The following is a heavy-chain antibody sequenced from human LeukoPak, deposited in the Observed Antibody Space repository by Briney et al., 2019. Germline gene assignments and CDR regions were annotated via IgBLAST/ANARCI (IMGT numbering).Heavy chain of an antibody. J-gene: IGHJ4*02. CDR3: ARMDIAGPNDY. Sequence: SETLSLTCTVSGGSISSGGYSWSWIRQPPGKGLEWIGSIYHSGSTYYNPSLKSRITISVDTSKNQFSLKLSSVTASDTAVYYCARMDIAGPNDYWGQGTLVTVSS. D-gene: IGHD5-12*01. CDR1: GGSISSGGYS. CDR2: IYHSGST. V-gene: IGHV4-39*07.